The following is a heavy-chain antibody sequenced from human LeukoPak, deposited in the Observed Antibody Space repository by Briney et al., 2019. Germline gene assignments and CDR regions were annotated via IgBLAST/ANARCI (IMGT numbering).Heavy chain of an antibody. J-gene: IGHJ4*02. V-gene: IGHV1-46*01. CDR3: ARDITMIVVVSPTTFDY. CDR2: INPSGGST. Sequence: ASVKVSCKASGYTFTSYYMHWVRQAPGQGLEWMGIINPSGGSTSYAQKFQGRVTMTTDTSTSTAYMELRSLRSDDTAVYYCARDITMIVVVSPTTFDYWGQGTLVTVFS. CDR1: GYTFTSYY. D-gene: IGHD3-22*01.